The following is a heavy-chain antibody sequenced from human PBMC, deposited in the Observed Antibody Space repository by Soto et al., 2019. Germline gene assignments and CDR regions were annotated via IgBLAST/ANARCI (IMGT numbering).Heavy chain of an antibody. Sequence: QVQLVESGGGVVQPGRSLSLSCAASGFTFSNYGIHWVRQAPGKGLEWVAVISYDGRNKNYADSVKGRFTISRDNSENTLFLQMNSLRAEDTAVYYCAKDAVDFRQHWFDPWGQGALVIVSS. D-gene: IGHD5-12*01. J-gene: IGHJ5*02. V-gene: IGHV3-30*18. CDR1: GFTFSNYG. CDR2: ISYDGRNK. CDR3: AKDAVDFRQHWFDP.